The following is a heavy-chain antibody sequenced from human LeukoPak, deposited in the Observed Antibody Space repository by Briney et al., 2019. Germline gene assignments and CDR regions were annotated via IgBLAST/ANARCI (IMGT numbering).Heavy chain of an antibody. CDR1: GFTISDYY. CDR2: ISSSSSYT. D-gene: IGHD2-15*01. J-gene: IGHJ4*02. CDR3: ARYCSGGSCYSH. Sequence: GGSLRLSCAASGFTISDYYMSWIRQAPGKGLEWVSYISSSSSYTNYADSVKGRFTISRDSAKNSLYLQMNSLRAEDTAVYYCARYCSGGSCYSHWGQGTLVTVSS. V-gene: IGHV3-11*06.